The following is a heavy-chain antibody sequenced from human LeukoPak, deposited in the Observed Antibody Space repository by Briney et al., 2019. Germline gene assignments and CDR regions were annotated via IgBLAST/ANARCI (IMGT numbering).Heavy chain of an antibody. CDR2: INPSGGST. CDR1: GYTFTSYY. V-gene: IGHV1-46*01. D-gene: IGHD3-22*01. CDR3: ARAPYYYDSSGLGYYYGMDV. J-gene: IGHJ6*02. Sequence: ASVKVSCKASGYTFTSYYMHWVRQALGQGLEWMGIINPSGGSTSYAQKFQGRVTMTRDTSTSTVYMELSSLRSEDTAVYYCARAPYYYDSSGLGYYYGMDVWGQGTTVTVSS.